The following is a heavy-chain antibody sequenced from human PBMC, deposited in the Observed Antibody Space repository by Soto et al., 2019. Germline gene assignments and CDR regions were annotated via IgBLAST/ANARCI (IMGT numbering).Heavy chain of an antibody. CDR3: ARERYCSGGSCPNWFDP. CDR1: GGTFSSYA. V-gene: IGHV1-69*13. CDR2: IIPIFGTA. Sequence: SVKVSCKASGGTFSSYAISWVRQAPGQGLEWMGGIIPIFGTANYAQKFQGRVTITADESTSTAYMELSSLRSEDTAVYYCARERYCSGGSCPNWFDPWGQGTLVTVSS. D-gene: IGHD2-15*01. J-gene: IGHJ5*02.